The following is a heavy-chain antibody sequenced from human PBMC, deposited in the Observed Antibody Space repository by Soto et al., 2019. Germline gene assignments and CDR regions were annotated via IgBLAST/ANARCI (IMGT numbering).Heavy chain of an antibody. CDR1: GGTFSSYA. J-gene: IGHJ4*02. D-gene: IGHD6-13*01. CDR2: IIPIFGTA. CDR3: AKDLSAVGPGGNLRFGY. V-gene: IGHV1-69*13. Sequence: SVKVSCKASGGTFSSYAISWVRQAPGQGLEWMGGIIPIFGTANYAQKFQGRVTITADESTSTAYMELSSLRSEDTAVYYCAKDLSAVGPGGNLRFGYWGQGTLVTV.